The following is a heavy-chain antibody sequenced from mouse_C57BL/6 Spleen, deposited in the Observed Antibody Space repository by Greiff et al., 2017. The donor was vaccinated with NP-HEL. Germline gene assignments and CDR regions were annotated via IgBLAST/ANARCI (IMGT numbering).Heavy chain of an antibody. D-gene: IGHD2-4*01. J-gene: IGHJ4*01. CDR2: INPNNGGT. CDR3: ANDYPYYYAMDD. Sequence: EVQLQQSGPELVKPGASVKMSCKASGYTFTDYNMHWVKQSHGKSLEWIGYINPNNGGTSYNQKFKGKATLTVNKSSSTAYMELRSLTSEDSEVYYCANDYPYYYAMDDWGQGTSVTVSS. V-gene: IGHV1-22*01. CDR1: GYTFTDYN.